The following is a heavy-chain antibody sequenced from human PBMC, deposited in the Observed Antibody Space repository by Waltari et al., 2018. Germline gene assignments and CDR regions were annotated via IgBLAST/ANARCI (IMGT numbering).Heavy chain of an antibody. V-gene: IGHV3-48*04. J-gene: IGHJ6*02. CDR2: ISGGSDSI. CDR1: GFPFSSIT. Sequence: EVQLVESGGGLIEPGGSLRLSCVASGFPFSSITMNWVRQAPGKGLEWVSFISGGSDSIDYADSVKGRFTIFRDNGKNSVYLQMNGLRAEDTAVYFCTRTYFDFWRPYGMDVWGQGTTVTVSS. D-gene: IGHD3-3*01. CDR3: TRTYFDFWRPYGMDV.